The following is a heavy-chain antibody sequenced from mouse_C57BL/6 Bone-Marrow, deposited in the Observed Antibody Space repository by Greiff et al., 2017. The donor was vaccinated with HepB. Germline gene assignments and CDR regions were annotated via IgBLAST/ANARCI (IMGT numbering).Heavy chain of an antibody. D-gene: IGHD1-1*01. CDR2: IHPNSGST. J-gene: IGHJ1*03. V-gene: IGHV1-64*01. CDR1: GYTFTSYW. CDR3: ARLLLLWYFDV. Sequence: VQLQQPGAELVKPGASVKLSCKASGYTFTSYWMHWVKQRPGQGLEWIGMIHPNSGSTNYNEKFKSKATLTVDKSSSTAYMQLSSLTSEDSAVYYCARLLLLWYFDVWGTGTTVTVSS.